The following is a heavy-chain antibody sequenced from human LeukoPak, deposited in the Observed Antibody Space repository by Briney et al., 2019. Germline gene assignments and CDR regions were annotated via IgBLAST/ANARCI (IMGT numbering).Heavy chain of an antibody. D-gene: IGHD1-7*01. J-gene: IGHJ6*02. CDR1: GDSISNYY. CDR2: IYYSGST. Sequence: SDTLSLTCTVSGDSISNYYWSWIRQPPGKGLEWFGYIYYSGSTNYNPSLKSRVTISVDTSKNQFSLKLSSVTAADTAVYYCARDRRQNWNYARGYYYGMDVWGQGTTVTVSS. CDR3: ARDRRQNWNYARGYYYGMDV. V-gene: IGHV4-59*01.